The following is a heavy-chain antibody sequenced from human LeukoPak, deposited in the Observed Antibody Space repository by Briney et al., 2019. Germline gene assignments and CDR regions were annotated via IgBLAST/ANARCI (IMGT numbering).Heavy chain of an antibody. D-gene: IGHD3-22*01. CDR1: GFDFSTYE. CDR2: FAGSDTTK. J-gene: IGHJ4*02. V-gene: IGHV3-48*03. Sequence: GGSLRLSCAASGFDFSTYEMNWVRQAPGKGLEWVAYFAGSDTTKYYADSVRGRFTISRDNAKKSLYLQMNSLRAEDTALYYCTTLGYHLDSWGQGTLVTVSS. CDR3: TTLGYHLDS.